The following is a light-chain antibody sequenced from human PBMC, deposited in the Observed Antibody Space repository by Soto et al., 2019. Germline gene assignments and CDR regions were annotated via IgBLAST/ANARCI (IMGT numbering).Light chain of an antibody. Sequence: EIVLTQSPAPLSLSPGERATLSCRASQSVSSYLAWYQQKPGQAPRLLIYDASNRATGIPARFSGSGSGTDFTLTISSLEHEDFAVYYCQQRSNWPPITFGHGTRLEI. J-gene: IGKJ5*01. CDR1: QSVSSY. V-gene: IGKV3-11*01. CDR3: QQRSNWPPIT. CDR2: DAS.